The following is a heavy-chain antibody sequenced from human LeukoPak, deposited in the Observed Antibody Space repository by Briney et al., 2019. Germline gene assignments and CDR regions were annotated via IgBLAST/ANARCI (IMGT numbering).Heavy chain of an antibody. V-gene: IGHV3-48*01. CDR3: ARDLRTIVVVPAAADY. Sequence: PGGSLRLSCAASGFTFSSYNMNWVRQAPGKGLEGVSYISSSSSTIYYADSVKGRFTISRDNAKNSLYLQMNSLRAEDTAVYYCARDLRTIVVVPAAADYWGQGTLVTVSS. J-gene: IGHJ4*02. CDR1: GFTFSSYN. D-gene: IGHD2-2*01. CDR2: ISSSSSTI.